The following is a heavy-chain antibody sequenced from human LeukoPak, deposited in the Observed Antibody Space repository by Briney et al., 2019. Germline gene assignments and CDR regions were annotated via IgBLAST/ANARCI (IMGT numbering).Heavy chain of an antibody. J-gene: IGHJ4*02. V-gene: IGHV3-33*01. CDR2: IWYDGSNK. Sequence: GGSLRLSCAASGFTFSSYGMHWVRQAPGKGLEWVAVIWYDGSNKYYADSVKGRFTISRDNSKNTLYLQMNSLRAEDTAVYYCARVQRVTFPLKYYFDYWGQGTLVTVSS. D-gene: IGHD3-10*01. CDR3: ARVQRVTFPLKYYFDY. CDR1: GFTFSSYG.